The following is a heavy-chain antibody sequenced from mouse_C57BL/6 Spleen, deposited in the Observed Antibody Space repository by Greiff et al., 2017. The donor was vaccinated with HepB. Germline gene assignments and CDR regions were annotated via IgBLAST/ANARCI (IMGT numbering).Heavy chain of an antibody. Sequence: QVQLQQPGAELVKPGASVKLSCKASSYTFTSYWMHWVKQRPGQGLEWIGMIHPNSGSTNYNEKFKSKATLTVDKSSSTAYMQLSSLTSEDSAVYYCARVLRYYFDYWGQGTTLTVSS. D-gene: IGHD1-1*01. CDR3: ARVLRYYFDY. V-gene: IGHV1-64*01. CDR1: SYTFTSYW. CDR2: IHPNSGST. J-gene: IGHJ2*01.